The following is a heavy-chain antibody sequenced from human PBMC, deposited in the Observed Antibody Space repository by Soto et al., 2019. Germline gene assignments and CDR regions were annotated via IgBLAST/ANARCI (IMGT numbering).Heavy chain of an antibody. Sequence: QITLKESGPTLVKPTQTLTLTCTFSGFSLSSTRMAVGWIRQPPGKPLEWLALIYWNDDKRYSPFLKSRLTITKDTSKNQVVLTMSNMAPVDTARYYCAHIVVAGLGYYFDYWGQGTLFTVAS. CDR2: IYWNDDK. J-gene: IGHJ4*02. CDR1: GFSLSSTRMA. D-gene: IGHD6-19*01. CDR3: AHIVVAGLGYYFDY. V-gene: IGHV2-5*01.